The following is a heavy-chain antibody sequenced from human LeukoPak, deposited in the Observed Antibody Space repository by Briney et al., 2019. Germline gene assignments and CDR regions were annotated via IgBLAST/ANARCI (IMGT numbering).Heavy chain of an antibody. CDR1: GGSISSYY. J-gene: IGHJ6*03. D-gene: IGHD2-15*01. Sequence: PSETLSLTCTVSGGSISSYYWIWIRQPPGEGLEWIGNIFHIGSTNYNPSLKSRLTISVDKSKNQFSLNLTSVTTADTAVYYCARGGLGYYYYMDVWGRGTTVTVSS. CDR3: ARGGLGYYYYMDV. CDR2: IFHIGST. V-gene: IGHV4-59*01.